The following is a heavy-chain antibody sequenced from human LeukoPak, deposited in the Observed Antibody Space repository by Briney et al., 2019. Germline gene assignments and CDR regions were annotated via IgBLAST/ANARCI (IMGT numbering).Heavy chain of an antibody. V-gene: IGHV3-74*01. CDR3: ARAPSEIGGYYPEYFGH. J-gene: IGHJ1*01. D-gene: IGHD3-22*01. Sequence: PGGSLRLSCAASGFTFSSDWMHWVRQAPGKGLVWVSRIKSDGSTRYADSVKGRFTISRDNAKNTVSLQMNSLRAEDTGVYYCARAPSEIGGYYPEYFGHWGQGTLVTVSP. CDR1: GFTFSSDW. CDR2: IKSDGST.